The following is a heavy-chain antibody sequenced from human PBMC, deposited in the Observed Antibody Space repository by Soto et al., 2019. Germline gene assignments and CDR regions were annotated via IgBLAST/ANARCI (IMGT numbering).Heavy chain of an antibody. D-gene: IGHD4-17*01. J-gene: IGHJ3*02. CDR2: IYYSGST. Sequence: SETLSLTCTVSGGSISSGDYYWSWIRQHPGKGLEWIGYIYYSGSTFYNPSLMSRVTISVDTSKNQFSLKLSSVTAADTAIYYCAREVITVTPEINDAFDIWGQGTMVTVSS. V-gene: IGHV4-31*03. CDR1: GGSISSGDYY. CDR3: AREVITVTPEINDAFDI.